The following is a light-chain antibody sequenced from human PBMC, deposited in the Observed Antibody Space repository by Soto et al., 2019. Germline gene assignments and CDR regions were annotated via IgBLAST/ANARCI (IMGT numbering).Light chain of an antibody. CDR1: ESIYSW. CDR2: KTS. Sequence: IQMTQSPSTLSASVGDTVTITCRASESIYSWLAWYKQIPGKAPQLLIYKTSTLDGAVPSRFSGSGSRAEYTLTISSLQPDDFSPYYCQEYNTNARTFGQGTRV. J-gene: IGKJ1*01. V-gene: IGKV1-5*03. CDR3: QEYNTNART.